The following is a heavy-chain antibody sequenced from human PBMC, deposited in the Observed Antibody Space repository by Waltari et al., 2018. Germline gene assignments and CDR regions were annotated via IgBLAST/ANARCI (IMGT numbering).Heavy chain of an antibody. D-gene: IGHD2-21*01. CDR3: ARDRHFSDGGAYYESGL. V-gene: IGHV1-69*13. CDR2: IKPVLGTT. J-gene: IGHJ2*01. CDR1: GGTFGSYA. Sequence: GSSVKVSCKASGGTFGSYAVSWVRQAPGQGLEWVGGIKPVLGTTSYAQKFQDRVTLIADDSSSTVYMELSSLKSDDTAVYYCARDRHFSDGGAYYESGLWGRGTLVTVSS.